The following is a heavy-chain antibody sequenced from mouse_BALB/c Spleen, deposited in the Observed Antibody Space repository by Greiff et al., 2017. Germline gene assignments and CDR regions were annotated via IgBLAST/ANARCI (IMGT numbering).Heavy chain of an antibody. Sequence: EVKLVESGGGLVKPGGSLKLSCAASGFTFSDYYMYWVRQTPEKRLEWVATISDGGSYTYYPDSVKGRFTISRDNAKNNLYLQMSSLKSEDTAMYYCARANWDDYWGQGTSVTVSS. CDR1: GFTFSDYY. CDR3: ARANWDDY. V-gene: IGHV5-4*02. J-gene: IGHJ4*01. CDR2: ISDGGSYT. D-gene: IGHD4-1*01.